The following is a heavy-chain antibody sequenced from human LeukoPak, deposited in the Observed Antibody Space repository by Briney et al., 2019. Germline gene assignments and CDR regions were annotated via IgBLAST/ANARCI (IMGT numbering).Heavy chain of an antibody. D-gene: IGHD3-3*01. CDR3: AREGITIFGNWFDP. Sequence: SETLSLTCTVSGDSISSYYWSWIRQPPGKGLEWIGYIYYSGSTNYNPSLKSRVTISVDTSKNQFSLKLSSVTAADTAVYYCAREGITIFGNWFDPWGQGTLVTVSS. J-gene: IGHJ5*02. V-gene: IGHV4-59*01. CDR2: IYYSGST. CDR1: GDSISSYY.